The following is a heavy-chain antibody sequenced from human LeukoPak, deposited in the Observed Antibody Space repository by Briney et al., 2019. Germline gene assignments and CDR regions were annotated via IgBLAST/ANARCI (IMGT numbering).Heavy chain of an antibody. Sequence: GGSLRLSCEASGFTVSSNYMSWVRQAPGKGLEWVSVIYSGGTTYYADSVKGRFTISRDNSKNTLYLQMNSLRAEDTAVYYCARTACGGDCHLTEDYYYYMDVWGKGTTVTVSS. J-gene: IGHJ6*03. D-gene: IGHD2-21*02. V-gene: IGHV3-53*01. CDR2: IYSGGTT. CDR3: ARTACGGDCHLTEDYYYYMDV. CDR1: GFTVSSNY.